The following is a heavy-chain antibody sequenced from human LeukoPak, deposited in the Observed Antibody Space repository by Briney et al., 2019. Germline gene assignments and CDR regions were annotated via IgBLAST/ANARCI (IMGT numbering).Heavy chain of an antibody. CDR2: MNPNSGNT. V-gene: IGHV1-8*01. CDR1: GYTFTSYD. Sequence: ASVKVSCKASGYTFTSYDINWVRQATGQGLEWMGWMNPNSGNTGYAQKFQGRVTMTRNTSISTAYMELSSLRSEDTAVYYCARAGGPNYDSSGYYLGYWGQGTLVTVSS. J-gene: IGHJ4*02. D-gene: IGHD3-22*01. CDR3: ARAGGPNYDSSGYYLGY.